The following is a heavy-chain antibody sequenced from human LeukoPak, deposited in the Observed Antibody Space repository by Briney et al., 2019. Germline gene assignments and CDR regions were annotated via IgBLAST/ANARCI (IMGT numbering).Heavy chain of an antibody. Sequence: ASVKVSCKVSGYTLTELSMHWVRQAPGKGLEWMGGFDPEDGETIYAQKFQGRVTMTEDTSTDTAYMELSSLRSEDTAVYYCATLSRYSGSRRRTYYLDYWGQGTLVTVSS. CDR1: GYTLTELS. CDR2: FDPEDGET. D-gene: IGHD1-26*01. J-gene: IGHJ4*02. CDR3: ATLSRYSGSRRRTYYLDY. V-gene: IGHV1-24*01.